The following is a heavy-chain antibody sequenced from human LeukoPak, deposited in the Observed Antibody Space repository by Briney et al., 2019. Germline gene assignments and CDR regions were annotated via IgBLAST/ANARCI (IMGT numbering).Heavy chain of an antibody. V-gene: IGHV3-33*01. CDR1: GFTFSSYG. J-gene: IGHJ4*02. CDR3: ARDSAPYSSGWYHYLDY. Sequence: PGRSLRLSCAASGFTFSSYGMHWVRQAPGKGLEWVAVIWYGGSNKYYADSVKGRFTISRDNSKNTLSLQMNSLRAEDTAVYYCARDSAPYSSGWYHYLDYWGQGTLVTVSS. D-gene: IGHD6-19*01. CDR2: IWYGGSNK.